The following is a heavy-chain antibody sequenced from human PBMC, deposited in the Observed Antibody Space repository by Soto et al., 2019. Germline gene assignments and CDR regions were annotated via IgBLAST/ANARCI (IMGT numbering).Heavy chain of an antibody. Sequence: QVLLQESGPGLVKSSETLSLTCAVSSDSISSTKWWSWVRQSPGKGLEWIGEIYPSGSTNYNPSLKSRVTISEDKSKNQVSLKLTSVTAADTAVYYCARSWNDYLFYWGQGTLVTVSS. V-gene: IGHV4-4*02. CDR3: ARSWNDYLFY. D-gene: IGHD4-17*01. CDR2: IYPSGST. J-gene: IGHJ4*02. CDR1: SDSISSTKW.